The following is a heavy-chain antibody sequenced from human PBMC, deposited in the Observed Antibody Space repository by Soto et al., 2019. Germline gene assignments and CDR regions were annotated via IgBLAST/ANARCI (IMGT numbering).Heavy chain of an antibody. D-gene: IGHD5-18*01. CDR2: MNIDTGGT. J-gene: IGHJ4*02. CDR1: GYRFTNYY. CDR3: ARDGNFAFRGYSFAFDL. V-gene: IGHV1-2*06. Sequence: ASVKVSCKASGYRFTNYYIHWVRQAPGQGLEWMGRMNIDTGGTTFAQNFQGRVTMTRDTSISTAYMELSSVKSDDTAIYYCARDGNFAFRGYSFAFDLWGQGTLVTVSS.